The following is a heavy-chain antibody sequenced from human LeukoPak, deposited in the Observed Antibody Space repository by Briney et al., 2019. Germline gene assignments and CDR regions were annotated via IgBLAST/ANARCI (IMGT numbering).Heavy chain of an antibody. CDR3: ARGGYYDSSGYLTNCYYYMDV. CDR2: INPNSGGT. D-gene: IGHD3-22*01. Sequence: ASVKVSCKASGYTFTGYYMHWVRQAPGQGLEWMGWINPNSGGTNYAQKFQGRVTMTRDTSISTAYMELSRLRSDDTAVYYCARGGYYDSSGYLTNCYYYMDVWGKGTTVTVSS. V-gene: IGHV1-2*02. CDR1: GYTFTGYY. J-gene: IGHJ6*03.